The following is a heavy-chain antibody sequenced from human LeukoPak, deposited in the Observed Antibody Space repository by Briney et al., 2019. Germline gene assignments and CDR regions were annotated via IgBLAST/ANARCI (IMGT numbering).Heavy chain of an antibody. CDR2: ISYDGTDK. J-gene: IGHJ1*01. D-gene: IGHD2/OR15-2a*01. V-gene: IGHV3-30*18. Sequence: RGRSVTLFCAASGFTFSNYDMHWVRQAPGKGLEWVAVISYDGTDKSYADSVKGRFTISRDNSKSTLYLQMNSLRPADTAVYYCAKDRWTGSYYFAVSGQEGPLTVSSGSASAPTSHWG. CDR1: GFTFSNYD. CDR3: AKDRWTGSYYFAVSGQEGPLTVSSGSASAPTSH.